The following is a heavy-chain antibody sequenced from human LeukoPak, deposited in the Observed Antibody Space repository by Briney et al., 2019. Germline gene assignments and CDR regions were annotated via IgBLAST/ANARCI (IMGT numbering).Heavy chain of an antibody. Sequence: GGSLRLSCAASGFTFTNAWMNWVRQAPGKGLEWAGRIKSKTDGGTTDYAAPVKGRFTISRDDSENTLYLQMNSLKTEDTAVYYCTRTFRTAHFDYWGQGTPVTVSS. CDR1: GFTFTNAW. CDR2: IKSKTDGGTT. V-gene: IGHV3-15*07. J-gene: IGHJ4*02. D-gene: IGHD1/OR15-1a*01. CDR3: TRTFRTAHFDY.